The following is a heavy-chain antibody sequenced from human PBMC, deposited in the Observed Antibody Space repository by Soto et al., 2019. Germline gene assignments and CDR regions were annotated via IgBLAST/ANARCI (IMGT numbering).Heavy chain of an antibody. J-gene: IGHJ6*02. CDR1: GGSLIGYS. D-gene: IGHD3-9*01. CDR2: VYSGGGT. Sequence: SETLSLTCTVSGGSLIGYSWSWIRQSPGKGLEWIGYVYSGGGTNYSPSFMGRVTISVDTTDNQFSLKLNSVTAADMAVYYCAREKTPMSPHYFYYGMDVWGQGTTVTVSS. CDR3: AREKTPMSPHYFYYGMDV. V-gene: IGHV4-59*01.